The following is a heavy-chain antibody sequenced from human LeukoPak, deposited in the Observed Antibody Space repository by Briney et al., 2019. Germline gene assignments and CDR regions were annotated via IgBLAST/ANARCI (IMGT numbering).Heavy chain of an antibody. CDR3: ARLPPFDY. Sequence: SETLSLTCTVSGGSISSSSYYWGWIRQPPGKGLEWIASVYYDGSTYYSPSLKSRVTISADTSRNQFSLKLSSVTAADTAVYYCARLPPFDYWGQGTLVTVSS. J-gene: IGHJ4*02. V-gene: IGHV4-39*01. CDR1: GGSISSSSYY. CDR2: VYYDGST.